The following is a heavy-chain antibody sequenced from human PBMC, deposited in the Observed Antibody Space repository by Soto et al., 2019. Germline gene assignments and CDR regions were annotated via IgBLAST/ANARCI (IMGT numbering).Heavy chain of an antibody. V-gene: IGHV3-30*18. CDR2: ISYDGSNK. J-gene: IGHJ4*02. CDR3: AKDLGYITMIVVALDY. D-gene: IGHD3-22*01. Sequence: QVQLVESGGGVVQPGRSLRLSCAASGFTFSSYGMHWVRQAPGKGLEWVAVISYDGSNKYYADSVKGRFTISRDNXKXXLYLQMNSMRAEDTAVYYCAKDLGYITMIVVALDYWGQGTLVTVSS. CDR1: GFTFSSYG.